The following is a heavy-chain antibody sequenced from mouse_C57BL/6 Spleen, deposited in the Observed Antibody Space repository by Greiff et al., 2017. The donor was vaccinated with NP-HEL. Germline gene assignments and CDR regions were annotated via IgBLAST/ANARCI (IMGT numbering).Heavy chain of an antibody. CDR3: AREGYGSSYGY. J-gene: IGHJ2*01. V-gene: IGHV5-4*01. D-gene: IGHD1-1*01. Sequence: DVHLVESGGGLVKPGGSLKLSCAASGFTFSSYAMSWVRQTPEKRLEWVATISDGGSYTYYPDNVKGRFTISRDNAKNNLYLQMSHLKSEDTAMYYCAREGYGSSYGYWGQGTTLTVSS. CDR2: ISDGGSYT. CDR1: GFTFSSYA.